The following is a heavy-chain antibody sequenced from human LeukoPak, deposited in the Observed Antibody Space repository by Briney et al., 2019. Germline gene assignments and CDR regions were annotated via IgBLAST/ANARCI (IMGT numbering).Heavy chain of an antibody. J-gene: IGHJ6*03. V-gene: IGHV3-33*01. CDR2: IWYDGSNK. CDR1: GFTFSSYG. Sequence: GGSLRLSCAASGFTFSSYGMHWVRQAPGKGLEWVAVIWYDGSNKYYADSVKGRFTISSDNSKNTLYLQMNSLRAEDTAVYYCARDLNYMDVWGKGTTVTVSS. CDR3: ARDLNYMDV.